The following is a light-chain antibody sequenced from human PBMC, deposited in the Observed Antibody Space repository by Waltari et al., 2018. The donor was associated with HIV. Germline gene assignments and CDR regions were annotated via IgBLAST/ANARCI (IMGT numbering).Light chain of an antibody. CDR1: QIITTY. J-gene: IGKJ1*01. CDR2: AAS. Sequence: DIQLTQSLSCRSASVGDRVTISRRARQIITTYLNWYQQKPARVPRVLIYAASTLQDGVPSRFSGSGSGTDFTLTIRSLQPEDSATYCCQQRFTIPRTFAQGTKVEIK. V-gene: IGKV1-39*01. CDR3: QQRFTIPRT.